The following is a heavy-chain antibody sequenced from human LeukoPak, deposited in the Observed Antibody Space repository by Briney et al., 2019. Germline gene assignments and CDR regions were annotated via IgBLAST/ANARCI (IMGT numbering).Heavy chain of an antibody. CDR3: ARRGRGYYNYFDY. J-gene: IGHJ4*02. D-gene: IGHD5-18*01. CDR2: INHSGGT. V-gene: IGHV4-34*01. Sequence: SETLSLTCAVYGGSFSEYSWSWIRQPPGKGLEWIGEINHSGGTNHNPSLKSRVTISVDTSKNQFSLKLSSVTAADTAVYYCARRGRGYYNYFDYWGQGTLVTVSS. CDR1: GGSFSEYS.